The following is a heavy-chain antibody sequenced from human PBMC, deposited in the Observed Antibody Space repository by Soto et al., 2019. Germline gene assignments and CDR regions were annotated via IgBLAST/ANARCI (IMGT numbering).Heavy chain of an antibody. Sequence: EVQLVESGGGLVQPGGSLRLSCAASGFTFSSYAMHWVRQAPGKGLEYVSAISSNGGSTYYANSVKGRFTISRDNSKNTLYLQMGSLRAEDMAVYYCAREIAAAGPYHYGMDVWGQGTTVTVSS. J-gene: IGHJ6*02. CDR1: GFTFSSYA. CDR2: ISSNGGST. CDR3: AREIAAAGPYHYGMDV. V-gene: IGHV3-64*01. D-gene: IGHD6-13*01.